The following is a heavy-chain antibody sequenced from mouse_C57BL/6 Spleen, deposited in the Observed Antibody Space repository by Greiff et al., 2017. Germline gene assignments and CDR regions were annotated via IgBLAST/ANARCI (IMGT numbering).Heavy chain of an antibody. J-gene: IGHJ1*03. Sequence: SGPELVKPGASVKIPCKASGYTFTDYNMDWVKQSHGKSLEWIGDINPNNGGTIYNQKFKGKATLTVDKSSSTAYMELRSLTSEDTAVYYCARNDGSSVPYWYCDVWGTGTTVTVSS. D-gene: IGHD1-1*01. CDR2: INPNNGGT. CDR1: GYTFTDYN. V-gene: IGHV1-18*01. CDR3: ARNDGSSVPYWYCDV.